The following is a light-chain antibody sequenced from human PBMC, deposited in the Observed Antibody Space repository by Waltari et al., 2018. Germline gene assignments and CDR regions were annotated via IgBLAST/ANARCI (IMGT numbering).Light chain of an antibody. CDR2: EAS. CDR3: QQFNSYSSVT. Sequence: DIQMTQSPATLSASVGDRVTINCRAMQRISCGLALYQQKPGKAPKLLIYEASTLQSGVPSRFSGSGSGTEFTLTISSLQPDDFATYYCQQFNSYSSVTFGQGTRLEIQ. V-gene: IGKV1-5*03. CDR1: QRISCG. J-gene: IGKJ5*01.